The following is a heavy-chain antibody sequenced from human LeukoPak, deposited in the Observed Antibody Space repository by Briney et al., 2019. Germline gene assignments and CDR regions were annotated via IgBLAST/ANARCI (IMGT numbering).Heavy chain of an antibody. CDR2: IYHSGST. CDR3: AACSGGSSAFDY. J-gene: IGHJ4*02. D-gene: IGHD2-15*01. CDR1: GGSISSGGYS. V-gene: IGHV4-30-2*02. Sequence: PSQTLSLTCAVSGGSISSGGYSWSWIRQPPGKGLEWIGYIYHSGSTYYNPSLKSRVTISVDTSKNQFSLKLSSVTAADTAVYYCAACSGGSSAFDYWGQGTLVTVSS.